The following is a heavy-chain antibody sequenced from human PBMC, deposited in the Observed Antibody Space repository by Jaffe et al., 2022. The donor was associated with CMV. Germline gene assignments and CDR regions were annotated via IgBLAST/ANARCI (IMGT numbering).Heavy chain of an antibody. J-gene: IGHJ6*02. CDR2: ISAYNGNT. D-gene: IGHD5-18*01. Sequence: QVQLVQSGAEVKKPGASVKVSCKASGYTFTSYGISWVRQAPGQGLEWMGWISAYNGNTNYAQKLQGRVTMTTDTSTSTAYMELRSLRSDDTAVYYCARDPTRDTAMGYYYYYGMDVWGQGTTVTVSS. CDR3: ARDPTRDTAMGYYYYYGMDV. CDR1: GYTFTSYG. V-gene: IGHV1-18*01.